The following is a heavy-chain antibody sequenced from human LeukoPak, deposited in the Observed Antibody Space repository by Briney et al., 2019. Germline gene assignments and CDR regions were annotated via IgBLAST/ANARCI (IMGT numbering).Heavy chain of an antibody. CDR2: ISSGSTYM. V-gene: IGHV3-21*01. CDR3: GRQCGSSGSRDINIDY. CDR1: GFTFSSYS. D-gene: IGHD6-19*01. Sequence: PGGSLRLSCAASGFTFSSYSMNWVRQAPGKGLEWVSSISSGSTYMYYADSVKGRFTISRDNAQNSMYLQMNSLRAEDTAVYYCGRQCGSSGSRDINIDYWGQGTLVTVSS. J-gene: IGHJ4*02.